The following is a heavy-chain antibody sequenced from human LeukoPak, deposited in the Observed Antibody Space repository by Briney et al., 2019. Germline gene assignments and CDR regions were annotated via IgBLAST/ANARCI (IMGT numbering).Heavy chain of an antibody. Sequence: SETLSLTCTVSGDSISSYYWSWIRQSAGKGLEWIGRVYTSGSNTYNPSLKSRVSMSVDTSKNQFSLKLTSVTAADTAVYYCARDLDNRSDWFDAWGQGTLVTVSS. CDR2: VYTSGSN. CDR1: GDSISSYY. V-gene: IGHV4-4*07. J-gene: IGHJ5*02. D-gene: IGHD2/OR15-2a*01. CDR3: ARDLDNRSDWFDA.